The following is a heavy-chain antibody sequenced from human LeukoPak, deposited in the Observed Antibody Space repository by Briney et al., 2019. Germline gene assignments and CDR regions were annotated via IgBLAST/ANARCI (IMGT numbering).Heavy chain of an antibody. CDR3: ARDLYYYDSSGYLR. D-gene: IGHD3-22*01. Sequence: PGGSLRHSCAAPGFTVSSNYMSWVRQAPGKGLEWVSVIYSGGNTYYADSVRGRFTISRDNSKNTLYLQMNSLRAEDTAVYYCARDLYYYDSSGYLRWGQGTLVTVSS. CDR2: IYSGGNT. V-gene: IGHV3-53*01. J-gene: IGHJ4*02. CDR1: GFTVSSNY.